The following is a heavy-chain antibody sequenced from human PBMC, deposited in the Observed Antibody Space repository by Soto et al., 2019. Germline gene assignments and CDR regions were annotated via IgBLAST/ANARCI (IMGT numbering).Heavy chain of an antibody. D-gene: IGHD6-6*01. CDR2: IFTSGNT. CDR3: ASGRLVSRYYGLDV. V-gene: IGHV4-4*07. Sequence: PSETLSLTCTVSGGSMNDYYWSWIRQPAGKGLEWIGRIFTSGNTNYNPSPRSRLTTSVDTSTNQVSLRLTSVTAADTAVYYCASGRLVSRYYGLDVWGQGTTVTVSS. J-gene: IGHJ6*02. CDR1: GGSMNDYY.